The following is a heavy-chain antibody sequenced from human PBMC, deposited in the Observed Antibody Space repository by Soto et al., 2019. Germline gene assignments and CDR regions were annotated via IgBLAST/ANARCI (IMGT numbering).Heavy chain of an antibody. Sequence: GASVKLSCTSSGYTFTGYYMHWVRQAPGQGLEWMGWINPNSGGTNYAQKFQGRVTMTRDTSISTAYMELSRLRSDDTAVYYCARDRTTGTLNWFDPWGQGNLVTVSS. CDR2: INPNSGGT. CDR3: ARDRTTGTLNWFDP. D-gene: IGHD1-1*01. J-gene: IGHJ5*02. CDR1: GYTFTGYY. V-gene: IGHV1-2*02.